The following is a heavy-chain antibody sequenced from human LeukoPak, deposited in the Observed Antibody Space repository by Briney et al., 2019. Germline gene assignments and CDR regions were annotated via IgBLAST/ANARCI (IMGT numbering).Heavy chain of an antibody. V-gene: IGHV3-11*03. D-gene: IGHD6-19*01. CDR3: ASIYRSDWYGGY. J-gene: IGHJ4*02. Sequence: KTGGSLRLSCSASGFTFNDYYKNRIRQAPGKGPKGVSYSSSGSSYSNNADSVTGRFTISRDNAKNSLYLQMNSLSAEDTAVYYCASIYRSDWYGGYWGQGTLVTVSS. CDR1: GFTFNDYY. CDR2: SSSGSSYS.